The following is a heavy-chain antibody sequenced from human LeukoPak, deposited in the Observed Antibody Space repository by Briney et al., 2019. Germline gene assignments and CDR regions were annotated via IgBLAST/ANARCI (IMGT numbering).Heavy chain of an antibody. D-gene: IGHD3-10*01. J-gene: IGHJ6*03. CDR2: ITSSDSTT. V-gene: IGHV3-48*03. Sequence: GGSLRLSCVASGFTFSSYEMNWVRQAPGKGLEWLSYITSSDSTTHYADSVKGRFTISRDDAQNSLYLQMNSLRAEDTAVYYCASSRPFGVWGYYMDVWGKGTTVTVSS. CDR1: GFTFSSYE. CDR3: ASSRPFGVWGYYMDV.